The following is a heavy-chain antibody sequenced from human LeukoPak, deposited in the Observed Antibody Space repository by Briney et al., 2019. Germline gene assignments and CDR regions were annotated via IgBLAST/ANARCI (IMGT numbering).Heavy chain of an antibody. J-gene: IGHJ4*02. CDR3: ASGVDYYGSGSYYTHLDFDH. CDR2: IYISGST. Sequence: SETLSLTCTVSGGSISSYYWSWIRQPAGKGLEWIGRIYISGSTNYNPSLKSRVTISVDTSKNQFSLKLSSVTAADTAVYYCASGVDYYGSGSYYTHLDFDHWGQGTLVTVSS. V-gene: IGHV4-4*07. D-gene: IGHD3-10*01. CDR1: GGSISSYY.